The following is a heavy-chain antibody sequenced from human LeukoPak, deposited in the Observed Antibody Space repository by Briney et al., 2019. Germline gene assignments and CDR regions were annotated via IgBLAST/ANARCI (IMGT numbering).Heavy chain of an antibody. D-gene: IGHD3-22*01. J-gene: IGHJ4*02. CDR3: AKDRAPFITMIPNLLGGFDY. CDR2: ISGGDGST. Sequence: PGGSLRLSCAASGFTFSSYAMSWVRLAPGKGLKWVSSISGGDGSTYYANSVKGRFTISRDNSKNTLYLQMNNLRPDDTAVYYCAKDRAPFITMIPNLLGGFDYWGLGTLVTVSS. CDR1: GFTFSSYA. V-gene: IGHV3-23*01.